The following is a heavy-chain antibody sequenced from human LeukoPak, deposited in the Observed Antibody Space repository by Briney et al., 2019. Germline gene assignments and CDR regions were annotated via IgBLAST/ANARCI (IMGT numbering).Heavy chain of an antibody. V-gene: IGHV4-59*08. CDR3: ARHVWLQPFDY. CDR2: IYYSGST. J-gene: IGHJ4*02. Sequence: SETLSLTCSVAGGSMNSYYWSWIRQSPGGGLEWIGYIYYSGSTNYNPSLKSRVTISVDTSKNQFSLKLSSVTAGDTAVYYCARHVWLQPFDYWGQGTLVTVSS. CDR1: GGSMNSYY. D-gene: IGHD3-9*01.